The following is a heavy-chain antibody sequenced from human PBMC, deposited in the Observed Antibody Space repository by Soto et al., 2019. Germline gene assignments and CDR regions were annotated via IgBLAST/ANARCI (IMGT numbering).Heavy chain of an antibody. V-gene: IGHV1-8*01. CDR1: GYTFTSYD. J-gene: IGHJ5*02. CDR2: MNPNSGNT. Sequence: ASVKVSCKASGYTFTSYDIDWVRQATGQGLEWMGWMNPNSGNTGYAQKFQGRVTMTRNTSISTAYMELSSLRSEDTAVYYCARGTTYYDFWSGYSRNYNWFDPWGQGTLVTVSS. CDR3: ARGTTYYDFWSGYSRNYNWFDP. D-gene: IGHD3-3*01.